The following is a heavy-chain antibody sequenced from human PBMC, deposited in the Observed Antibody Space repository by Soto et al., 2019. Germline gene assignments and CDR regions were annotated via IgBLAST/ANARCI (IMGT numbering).Heavy chain of an antibody. CDR3: ATLQQHRGTDDAYAVDV. V-gene: IGHV1-69*09. CDR2: IVPSLDTT. CDR1: GGTFSSSG. Sequence: QVQLVQSGTEVKKPGSSVKVSCKASGGTFSSSGFSWVRQAPGQGLEWMGMIVPSLDTTKYAQKFQARVTISADQFTSTDYMELRSLRSEDTAVYNCATLQQHRGTDDAYAVDVWGKWTRVIVYS. D-gene: IGHD2-8*01. J-gene: IGHJ6*04.